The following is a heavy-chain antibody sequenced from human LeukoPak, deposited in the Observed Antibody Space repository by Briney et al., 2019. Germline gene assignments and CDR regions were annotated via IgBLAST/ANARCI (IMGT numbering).Heavy chain of an antibody. CDR2: IYPGDSDT. D-gene: IGHD3-10*01. CDR1: GYSFTSYW. J-gene: IGHJ6*03. Sequence: KPGESLTLSCTGSGYSFTSYWIGWVRQMPGKGLEWMGIIYPGDSDTKYSPSFQGQVTISADKSISTAYLQWSSLKASDTAMYYCARLYYGSGSYSWNYYYYMDVWGKGTTVTVSS. V-gene: IGHV5-51*01. CDR3: ARLYYGSGSYSWNYYYYMDV.